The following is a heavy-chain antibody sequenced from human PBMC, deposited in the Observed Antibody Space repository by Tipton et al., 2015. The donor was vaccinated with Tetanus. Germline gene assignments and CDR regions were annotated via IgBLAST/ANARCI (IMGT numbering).Heavy chain of an antibody. CDR2: ISYDGSNI. CDR1: GFIFSNYA. CDR3: ARSGYYYGLDV. V-gene: IGHV3-30*03. D-gene: IGHD1-26*01. J-gene: IGHJ6*02. Sequence: SLRLSCAASGFIFSNYAMHWVRQAPGKGLEWVALISYDGSNIYYADSVKGRFTISRDDSKETVYLQMSSLRAEDTAVYYCARSGYYYGLDVWGQGTTVTVSS.